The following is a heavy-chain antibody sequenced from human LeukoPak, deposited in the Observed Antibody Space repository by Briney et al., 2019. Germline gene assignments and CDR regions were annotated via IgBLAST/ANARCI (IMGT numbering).Heavy chain of an antibody. CDR1: GFTFTNYD. CDR2: MNPINGNT. J-gene: IGHJ5*02. Sequence: ASVKVSCKASGFTFTNYDINWVRQATGQGLEWMGWMNPINGNTGYAQKFQGRVTMTRDTSISTAYMELRSLTSEDTAVYYCARAGGPNWFDPWGQGTLVTVSS. CDR3: ARAGGPNWFDP. D-gene: IGHD2-15*01. V-gene: IGHV1-8*01.